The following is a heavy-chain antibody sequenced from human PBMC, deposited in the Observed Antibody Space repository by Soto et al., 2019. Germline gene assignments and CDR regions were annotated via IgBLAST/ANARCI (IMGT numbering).Heavy chain of an antibody. CDR2: MNPNSGNT. CDR3: ARDKDRLQLGGNYYYAMDV. D-gene: IGHD5-12*01. CDR1: GYTFTSYD. J-gene: IGHJ6*02. Sequence: ASVKVSCKASGYTFTSYDINWVRQATGQGLEWMGWMNPNSGNTDYAQKFQGRVTITADESTSTAYMELSSLRSEDTAVYYCARDKDRLQLGGNYYYAMDVWGQGTTVTVSS. V-gene: IGHV1-8*01.